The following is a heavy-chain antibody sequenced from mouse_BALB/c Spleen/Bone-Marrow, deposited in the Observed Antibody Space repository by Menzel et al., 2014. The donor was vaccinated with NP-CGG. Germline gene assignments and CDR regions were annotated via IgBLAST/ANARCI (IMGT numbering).Heavy chain of an antibody. V-gene: IGHV1S81*02. CDR2: INPSNGRT. CDR3: ARLIYVSSYIVDF. CDR1: GSTFTGYW. Sequence: LVESGAELVKPGASVKLSCKASGSTFTGYWMHWVKQRPGQGLEWIGEINPSNGRTNYNEKFRSMATLTVDKSSSTAYMQLISLTSEDSAVFYCARLIYVSSYIVDFWGQGTSVTVSS. D-gene: IGHD1-1*01. J-gene: IGHJ4*01.